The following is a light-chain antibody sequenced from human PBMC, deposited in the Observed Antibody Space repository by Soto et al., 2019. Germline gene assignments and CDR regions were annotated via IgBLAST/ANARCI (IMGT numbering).Light chain of an antibody. CDR2: WAS. Sequence: IVVTHSRDSLSVSLGEAATINCRSSQSVLFSTNNKNYFAWYQQKPGQPPKLIIYWASTRESGVPDRFSGSGSGTDFTLTITSLQAEDVAVYYCQQYYSTPLTFGGGTKVDIK. CDR1: QSVLFSTNNKNY. V-gene: IGKV4-1*01. CDR3: QQYYSTPLT. J-gene: IGKJ4*01.